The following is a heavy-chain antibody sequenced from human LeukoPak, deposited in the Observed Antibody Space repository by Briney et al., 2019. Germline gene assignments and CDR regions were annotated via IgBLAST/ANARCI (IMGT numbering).Heavy chain of an antibody. J-gene: IGHJ4*02. CDR1: GYSISSGYY. Sequence: SETLSLTCTVSGYSISSGYYWGWIRQPPGKGLEWIGSIYHSGSTYYNPSLKSRVTISVDTSKNQFSLKLSSVTAADTAVYYCARGSEGDGVVMVIFPPFDYWGQGTLVTVSS. CDR3: ARGSEGDGVVMVIFPPFDY. V-gene: IGHV4-38-2*02. CDR2: IYHSGST. D-gene: IGHD3-22*01.